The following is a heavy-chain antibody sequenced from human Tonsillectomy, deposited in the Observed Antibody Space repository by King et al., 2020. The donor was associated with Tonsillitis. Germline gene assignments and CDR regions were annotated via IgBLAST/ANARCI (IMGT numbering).Heavy chain of an antibody. D-gene: IGHD3-10*01. CDR2: ISWNSGNI. V-gene: IGHV3-9*01. J-gene: IGHJ3*01. Sequence: AMHWVRQAPGKGLEWVSVISWNSGNIGYADSVKGRFTISRDNAKNSLYLQMNSLRAEDTALYYCAKEALTMFRGDPSDAFDVWGQGTMVTVSS. CDR3: AKEALTMFRGDPSDAFDV. CDR1: A.